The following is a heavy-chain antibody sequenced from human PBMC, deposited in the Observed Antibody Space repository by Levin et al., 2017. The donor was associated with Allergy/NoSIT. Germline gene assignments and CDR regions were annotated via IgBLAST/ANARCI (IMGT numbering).Heavy chain of an antibody. J-gene: IGHJ5*02. V-gene: IGHV3-21*01. D-gene: IGHD2-15*01. CDR2: ISSSSSYI. CDR3: ARSSVPDHLYCSGGSCYSGDWFDP. CDR1: GFTFSSYS. Sequence: GGSLRLSCAASGFTFSSYSMNWVRQAPGKGLEWVSSISSSSSYIYYADSVKGRFTISRDNAKNSLYLQMNSLRAEDTAVYYCARSSVPDHLYCSGGSCYSGDWFDPWGQGTLVTVSS.